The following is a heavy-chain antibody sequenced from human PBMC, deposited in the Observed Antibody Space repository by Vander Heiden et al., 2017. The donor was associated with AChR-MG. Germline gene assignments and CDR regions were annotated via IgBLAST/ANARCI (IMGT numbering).Heavy chain of an antibody. J-gene: IGHJ4*02. Sequence: EVQLVESGGGLVRPGGSLRLSCAASGFTFSSYSMNWVRQAPGKGLEWVSYISSSSSTIYYADSVKGRFTISRDNAKNSLYLQMNSLRAEDTAVYYCARETSPKDPGYSSSWYYCDYWGQGTRVTVSS. D-gene: IGHD6-13*01. CDR2: ISSSSSTI. CDR3: ARETSPKDPGYSSSWYYCDY. V-gene: IGHV3-48*01. CDR1: GFTFSSYS.